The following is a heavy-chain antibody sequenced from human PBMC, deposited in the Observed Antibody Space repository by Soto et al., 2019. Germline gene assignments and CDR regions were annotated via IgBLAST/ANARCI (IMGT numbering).Heavy chain of an antibody. CDR3: ARRLAERITIFVVVIPPLNYYGMDV. D-gene: IGHD3-3*01. J-gene: IGHJ6*02. V-gene: IGHV3-30-3*01. CDR2: ISYDGSNK. Sequence: PGGSLRLSCAASGFTFSSYAMHWVRQAPGKGLEWVAVISYDGSNKYYADSVKGRFTISRDNSKNTLYLQMNSLRAEDTAVYYCARRLAERITIFVVVIPPLNYYGMDVWGQGTTVTVSS. CDR1: GFTFSSYA.